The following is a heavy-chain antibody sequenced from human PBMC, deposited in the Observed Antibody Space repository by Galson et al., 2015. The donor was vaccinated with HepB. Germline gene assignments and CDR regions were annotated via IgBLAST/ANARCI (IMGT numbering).Heavy chain of an antibody. CDR2: IDWDDDK. CDR3: ARIAAAGTDDY. Sequence: PALVKPTQTLTLTCTFSGFSLSTSGVCVNWIRQPPGKALEWLARIDWDDDKYYSTSLKARLTISKDTSKNQVVLTMTNMDPVDTGTYYCARIAAAGTDDYWGQGTLVTVSS. D-gene: IGHD6-13*01. J-gene: IGHJ4*02. V-gene: IGHV2-70*11. CDR1: GFSLSTSGVC.